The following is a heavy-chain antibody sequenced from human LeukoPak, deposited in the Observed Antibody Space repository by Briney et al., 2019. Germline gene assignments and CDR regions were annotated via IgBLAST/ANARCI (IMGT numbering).Heavy chain of an antibody. CDR3: ARGRGFFDY. CDR2: IYSSGTT. J-gene: IGHJ4*02. CDR1: GGSISSYY. Sequence: SETLSLTCTVSGGSISSYYWNWIRQPPGKGLEWNGYIYSSGTTNYNPSLRSRVSMSVDTSKNQFSLRLSSVTAADTAVYYCARGRGFFDYWGQGTLVTVSS. V-gene: IGHV4-59*01.